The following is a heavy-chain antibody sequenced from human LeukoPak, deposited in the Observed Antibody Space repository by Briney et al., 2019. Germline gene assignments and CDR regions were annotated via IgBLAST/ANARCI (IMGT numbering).Heavy chain of an antibody. CDR1: GFTFSSYA. V-gene: IGHV3-23*01. CDR3: AKDLVIAVAGTFDY. D-gene: IGHD6-19*01. Sequence: GGSLRLSCAASGFTFSSYAMSWVGQAPGKGREWVSAISGSGGSTYYADSVKGRFTISRDNSKNTLYLQMNSLRAEDTAVYYCAKDLVIAVAGTFDYWGQGTLVTVSS. CDR2: ISGSGGST. J-gene: IGHJ4*02.